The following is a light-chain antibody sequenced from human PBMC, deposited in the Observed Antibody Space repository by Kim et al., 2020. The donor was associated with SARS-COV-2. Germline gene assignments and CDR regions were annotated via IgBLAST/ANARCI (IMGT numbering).Light chain of an antibody. CDR3: QAWDSSTVV. CDR1: KLGDKY. V-gene: IGLV3-1*01. CDR2: QDS. J-gene: IGLJ2*01. Sequence: SVSPGQTASITCSGDKLGDKYACWYQQKPGQSTVLVIYQDSKRPSGIPERFSGSNSGNTATLTISGTQAMDEADYYCQAWDSSTVVFGGWTQLTVL.